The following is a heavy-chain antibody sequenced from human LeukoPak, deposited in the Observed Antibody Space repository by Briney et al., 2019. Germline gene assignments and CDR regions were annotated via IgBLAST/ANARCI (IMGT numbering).Heavy chain of an antibody. CDR2: IKQDGSER. CDR1: GFTFSRYW. V-gene: IGHV3-7*01. J-gene: IGHJ4*02. Sequence: GGSLRLSCAASGFTFSRYWMSWVRQAPGKGLEWVANIKQDGSERYHVDSVRGRFTISRDNAKNSLFLQMNSLRAEDTAVYYCATMGLEPLPYYFDYWGQGTLVTVSS. CDR3: ATMGLEPLPYYFDY. D-gene: IGHD1-1*01.